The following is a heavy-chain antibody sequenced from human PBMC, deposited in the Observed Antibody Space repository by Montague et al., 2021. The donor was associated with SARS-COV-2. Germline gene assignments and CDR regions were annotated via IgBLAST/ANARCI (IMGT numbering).Heavy chain of an antibody. CDR2: INHSGST. CDR3: ARGPRISMIVVVITDRWFDP. V-gene: IGHV4-34*01. D-gene: IGHD3-22*01. Sequence: SETLSLTCAVYGGSFSGYYWSWIRQPPGKGLEWIGEINHSGSTXXXPSXXXRVTISVDTSKNQFSLKLSSVTAADTAVYYCARGPRISMIVVVITDRWFDPWGQGTLVTVSS. J-gene: IGHJ5*02. CDR1: GGSFSGYY.